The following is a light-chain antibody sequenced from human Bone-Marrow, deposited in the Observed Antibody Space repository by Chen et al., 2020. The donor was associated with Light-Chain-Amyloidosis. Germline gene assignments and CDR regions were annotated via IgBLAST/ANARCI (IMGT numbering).Light chain of an antibody. Sequence: SSELTQPPSVSVSPGQTARITCSGDDLATKYAYWYQQKPGQAPVLVIHSDTERPSGISARFYDSISGATATMNVGGVQAVDEADYHGASADSSGTYEVIVGGWT. CDR1: DLATKY. CDR3: ASADSSGTYEVI. V-gene: IGLV3-25*03. CDR2: SDT. J-gene: IGLJ2*01.